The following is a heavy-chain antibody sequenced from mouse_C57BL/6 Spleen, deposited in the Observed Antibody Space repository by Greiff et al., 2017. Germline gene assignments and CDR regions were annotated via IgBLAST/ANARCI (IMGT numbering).Heavy chain of an antibody. CDR2: ISSGSSTI. CDR1: GFTFSDYG. V-gene: IGHV5-17*01. Sequence: EVKLVESGGGLVKPGGSLKLSCAASGFTFSDYGMHWVRQAPEKGLEWVAYISSGSSTIYYADTVKGRFTISRDNAKNTRCLQMTSLRSEDTAMYYCARPHYDGSSTGAMDYWGQGTSVTVSS. D-gene: IGHD1-1*01. CDR3: ARPHYDGSSTGAMDY. J-gene: IGHJ4*01.